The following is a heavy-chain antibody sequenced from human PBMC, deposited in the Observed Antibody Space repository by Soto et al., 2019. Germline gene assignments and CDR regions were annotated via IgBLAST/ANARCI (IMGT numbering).Heavy chain of an antibody. D-gene: IGHD1-1*01. Sequence: QITLKESGPTLVKPTQTLTLTCTFSGFSLSTSGVGVAWILQPPGKSLDWLALIYWDDVKRYSPSLKSRLTITKDTTKNQVVHTMTNMDHVDTATYYCAHRPKPYNTLTLDYFDYGGQGTLVTVSS. CDR3: AHRPKPYNTLTLDYFDY. CDR2: IYWDDVK. J-gene: IGHJ4*02. CDR1: GFSLSTSGVG. V-gene: IGHV2-5*02.